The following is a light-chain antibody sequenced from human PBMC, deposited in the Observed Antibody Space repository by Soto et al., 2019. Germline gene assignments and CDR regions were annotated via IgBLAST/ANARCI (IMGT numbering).Light chain of an antibody. J-gene: IGKJ1*01. CDR2: KAS. V-gene: IGKV1-5*03. CDR1: QTISSW. Sequence: DIQMTQSTSTLSGSVGDRVTITCRASQTISSWLAWYQQKPGKAPKLLIYKASTLKSGVPSRFSGSGSGTEFTLTISSLQPDDFATYYCQHYNSYSGAFGQGTMVDIK. CDR3: QHYNSYSGA.